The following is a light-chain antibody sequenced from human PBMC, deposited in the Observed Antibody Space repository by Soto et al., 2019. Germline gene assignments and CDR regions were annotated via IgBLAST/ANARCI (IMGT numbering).Light chain of an antibody. CDR3: CSHAGSDTYV. Sequence: QSALTQPASVSGSPGQSITISCSGTSSGVGSYNLVSWYQQHPGKAPKIMIYEGNKRPSGVSNRFSGSKSGNMASLTISGLQAEDEADYYCCSHAGSDTYVYGSGTKLTVL. V-gene: IGLV2-23*01. J-gene: IGLJ1*01. CDR2: EGN. CDR1: SSGVGSYNL.